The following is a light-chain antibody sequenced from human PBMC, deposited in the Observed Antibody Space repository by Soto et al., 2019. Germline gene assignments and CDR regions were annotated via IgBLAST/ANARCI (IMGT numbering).Light chain of an antibody. CDR1: QYVGRY. CDR3: QHYKNYPWT. Sequence: AIRMTQSPSSLSASAGDRVAIACRASQYVGRYLAWYQQKPGQAPKLMIYGASTLQSGVPSRFSGGGSGTDFTLNISCLQSEDFATYYCQHYKNYPWTFGQGTKVEIK. CDR2: GAS. V-gene: IGKV1-8*01. J-gene: IGKJ1*01.